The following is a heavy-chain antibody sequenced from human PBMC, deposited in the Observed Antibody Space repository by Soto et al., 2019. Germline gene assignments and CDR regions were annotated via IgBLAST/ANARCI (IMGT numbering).Heavy chain of an antibody. CDR3: ASMGQLWSRFDY. V-gene: IGHV3-30-3*01. J-gene: IGHJ4*02. CDR1: GFTFSSYA. D-gene: IGHD5-18*01. Sequence: GGSLRLSCAASGFTFSSYAMHWVRQAPGKGLEWVAVISYDGSNKYYADSVKGRFTISRDNSKNTLYLQMNSLRVEDTAVYYCASMGQLWSRFDYWGQGTLVTVSS. CDR2: ISYDGSNK.